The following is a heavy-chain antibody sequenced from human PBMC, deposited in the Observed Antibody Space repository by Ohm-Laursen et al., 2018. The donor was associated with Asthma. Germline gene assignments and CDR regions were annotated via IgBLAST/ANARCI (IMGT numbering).Heavy chain of an antibody. CDR3: ARDLGKSRTETTY. D-gene: IGHD1-14*01. V-gene: IGHV3-21*01. CDR2: ISDRGTNT. Sequence: SLRLSCAAYGFTFSSYSMNWVRQAPGKGLEWVSFISDRGTNTYYADSVKDRFTISRDNAKNTLYLQMNSLRAEDTAVYYCARDLGKSRTETTYWGQGTLVIVSS. J-gene: IGHJ4*02. CDR1: GFTFSSYS.